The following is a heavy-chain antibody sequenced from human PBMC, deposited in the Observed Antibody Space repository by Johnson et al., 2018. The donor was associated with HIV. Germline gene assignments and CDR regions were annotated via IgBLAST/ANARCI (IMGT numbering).Heavy chain of an antibody. D-gene: IGHD4-17*01. CDR1: GFTVTSDY. J-gene: IGHJ3*02. Sequence: VQLVESGGGVVQPGGSLRLSCAASGFTVTSDYMSWVRQAPGKGLEWVSIIYSGGSTYYADSVKGRFTISRDNSKNTLYLQMNSLRAEDTAVYYCARVRSSGPWVNDAFDIWGQGTMVTVSS. CDR2: IYSGGST. CDR3: ARVRSSGPWVNDAFDI. V-gene: IGHV3-66*02.